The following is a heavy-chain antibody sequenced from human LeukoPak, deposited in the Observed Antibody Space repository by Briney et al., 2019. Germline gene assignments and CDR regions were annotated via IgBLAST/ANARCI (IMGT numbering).Heavy chain of an antibody. CDR1: GYTFTSYA. D-gene: IGHD6-13*01. J-gene: IGHJ4*01. CDR3: ARGGSSWYDY. Sequence: AASVKVSCKASGYTFTSYAMNWVRQAPGQGLEWMGWINTNTGNPTYARGFTGRFVFSLDTSVNTAYLEISSLKGEDSAVYYCARGGSSWYDYWGQGTLVTVSS. CDR2: INTNTGNP. V-gene: IGHV7-4-1*02.